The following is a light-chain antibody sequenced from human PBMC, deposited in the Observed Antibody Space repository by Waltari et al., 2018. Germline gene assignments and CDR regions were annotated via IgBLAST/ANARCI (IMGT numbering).Light chain of an antibody. J-gene: IGLJ3*02. CDR3: ATWDDTLSGWV. Sequence: QSVLTQPPSVSGVPRQRVTISCSGSNSNIGTNAVAWYQQIPGRATKLLIYYNDLLSSGVSDRFSGSKSGSSASLAISGLQSEDEADYYCATWDDTLSGWVFGGGTKLTVL. CDR2: YND. V-gene: IGLV1-36*01. CDR1: NSNIGTNA.